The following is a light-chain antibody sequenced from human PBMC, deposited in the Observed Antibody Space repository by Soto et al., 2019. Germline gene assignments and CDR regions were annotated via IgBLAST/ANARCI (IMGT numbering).Light chain of an antibody. V-gene: IGKV3-15*01. CDR2: GAS. Sequence: EIVLMQSPGTLSLSPGERATLSCRATQSVSSNLAWYQQKPGQAPRLLIYGASSRATGIPVRFSGSGSGTEFTLTISSLQSEDFAVYYCQQYNNWPLTFGQGTRLEIK. J-gene: IGKJ5*01. CDR1: QSVSSN. CDR3: QQYNNWPLT.